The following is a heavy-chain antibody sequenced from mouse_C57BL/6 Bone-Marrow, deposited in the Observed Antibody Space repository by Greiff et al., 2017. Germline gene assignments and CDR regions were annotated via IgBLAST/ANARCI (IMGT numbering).Heavy chain of an antibody. V-gene: IGHV1-81*01. CDR1: GYTFTSYG. CDR3: ARRLRLRPLAY. D-gene: IGHD3-2*02. Sequence: VKLQESGAELSRPGASVKLSCKASGYTFTSYGISWVKQRTGQGLEWIGEIYPRSGNTYYNEKFKGKATLTADKSSSTTYMELRSLTSGDSAVYFRARRLRLRPLAYWGQGTMVTVSA. J-gene: IGHJ3*01. CDR2: IYPRSGNT.